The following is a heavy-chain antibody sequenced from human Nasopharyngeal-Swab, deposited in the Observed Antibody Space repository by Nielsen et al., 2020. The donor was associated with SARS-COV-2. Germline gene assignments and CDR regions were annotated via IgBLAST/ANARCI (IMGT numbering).Heavy chain of an antibody. V-gene: IGHV1-3*01. Sequence: WVRQAPGQRLEWMGWINAGNGNTKYSQKFQGRVTITRDTSASTAYMELSSLRSEDTAVYYCARVPISTGGYYYYYYYMDVWGKGTTVTVSS. J-gene: IGHJ6*03. CDR2: INAGNGNT. CDR3: ARVPISTGGYYYYYYYMDV. D-gene: IGHD7-27*01.